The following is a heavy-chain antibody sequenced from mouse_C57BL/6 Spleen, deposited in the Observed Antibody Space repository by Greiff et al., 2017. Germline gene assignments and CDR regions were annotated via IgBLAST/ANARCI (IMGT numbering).Heavy chain of an antibody. V-gene: IGHV5-6*01. CDR2: ISSGGSYT. CDR1: GFTFSSYG. CDR3: ASYGNYEWYFDY. D-gene: IGHD2-1*01. Sequence: EVQLVESGGDLVKPGGSLKLSCAASGFTFSSYGMSWVRQTPDKRLEWVATISSGGSYTYYPDSVKGRFTISRDNAKNTLYLQMSSLKSEDTAMYYCASYGNYEWYFDYWGQGTTLTVSS. J-gene: IGHJ2*01.